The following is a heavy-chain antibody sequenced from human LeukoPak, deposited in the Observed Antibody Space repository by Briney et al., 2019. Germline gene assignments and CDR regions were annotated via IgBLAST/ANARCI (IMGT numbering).Heavy chain of an antibody. Sequence: ASVKVSCKASGYTFTSYDINWVRQATGQGLEWMGWMNPNSGNTGYAQKFQGRVTMARNTSISTAYMELSSLRFEDTAVYYCARGKIVATTIGYWGQGTLVTVSS. J-gene: IGHJ4*02. V-gene: IGHV1-8*01. CDR2: MNPNSGNT. D-gene: IGHD5-12*01. CDR3: ARGKIVATTIGY. CDR1: GYTFTSYD.